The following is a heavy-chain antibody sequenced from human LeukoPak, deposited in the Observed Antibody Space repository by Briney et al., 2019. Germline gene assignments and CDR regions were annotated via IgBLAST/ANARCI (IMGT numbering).Heavy chain of an antibody. CDR2: IYTSGST. Sequence: SETLSLTCTVSGGSISSYYWSWIRQPAGKGLEWIGRIYTSGSTNYNPSLRSRVIMSVDTSKNQFSLKLSSVTAADTAVYYCARVALNSSPDFWGQGTLVTVSS. CDR3: ARVALNSSPDF. CDR1: GGSISSYY. V-gene: IGHV4-4*07. D-gene: IGHD5-24*01. J-gene: IGHJ4*02.